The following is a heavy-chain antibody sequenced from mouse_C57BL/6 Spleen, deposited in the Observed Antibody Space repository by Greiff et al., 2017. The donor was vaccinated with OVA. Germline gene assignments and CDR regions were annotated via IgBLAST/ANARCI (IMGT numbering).Heavy chain of an antibody. CDR3: ARHYGNYNYYAMDD. CDR1: GFTFSSYG. D-gene: IGHD2-1*01. V-gene: IGHV5-6*01. CDR2: ISSGGSYT. Sequence: EVKLVESGGDLVKPGGSLKLSCAASGFTFSSYGMSWVRQTPDKRLEWVATISSGGSYTYYPDSVKGRFTISRDNAKNTLYLQMSSLKSEDTAMYYCARHYGNYNYYAMDDWGQGTSVTVSS. J-gene: IGHJ4*01.